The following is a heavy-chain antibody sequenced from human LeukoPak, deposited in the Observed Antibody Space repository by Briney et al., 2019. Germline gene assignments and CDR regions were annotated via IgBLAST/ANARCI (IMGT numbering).Heavy chain of an antibody. J-gene: IGHJ4*02. Sequence: GGSLRLSCAASGLTFSTYSMHGVRQAPGKGLEWVAVISYDGSNKYYADSVKGRFTISRDNSKNALYLQMNSLRAEDTAVYYCAKEGIVVVPAAIGWFFDYWGQGTLVTVSS. D-gene: IGHD2-2*02. CDR1: GLTFSTYS. V-gene: IGHV3-30*18. CDR2: ISYDGSNK. CDR3: AKEGIVVVPAAIGWFFDY.